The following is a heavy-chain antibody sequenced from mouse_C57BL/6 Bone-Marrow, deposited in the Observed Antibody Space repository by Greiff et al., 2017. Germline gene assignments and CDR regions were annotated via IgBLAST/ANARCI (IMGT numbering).Heavy chain of an antibody. V-gene: IGHV1-64*01. J-gene: IGHJ4*01. CDR2: IYPNSGST. D-gene: IGHD2-3*01. CDR1: GYTFTSYW. CDR3: ARESDGYSYAMDY. Sequence: QVQLQQPGAELVKPGASVKLSCKASGYTFTSYWMHWVKQRPGQGLEWIGMIYPNSGSTNYNEKFKSKATLTVDKSSSTAYMQLSSLTSEDSAVYYCARESDGYSYAMDYWGQGTSVTVSS.